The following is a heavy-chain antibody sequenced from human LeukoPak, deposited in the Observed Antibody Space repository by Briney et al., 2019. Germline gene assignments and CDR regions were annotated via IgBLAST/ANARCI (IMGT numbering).Heavy chain of an antibody. CDR1: GFTVSSNY. V-gene: IGHV3-66*01. Sequence: GGSLRLSCAASGFTVSSNYMSWVRQAPGKGLEWVSVIYSGGSTYYADSVKGRFTISRDNSKNTLYLQMNSLRAEDTAVYYCAREPQDSYYYDSSGYYFDYWGQGTLVTVSS. CDR2: IYSGGST. CDR3: AREPQDSYYYDSSGYYFDY. D-gene: IGHD3-22*01. J-gene: IGHJ4*02.